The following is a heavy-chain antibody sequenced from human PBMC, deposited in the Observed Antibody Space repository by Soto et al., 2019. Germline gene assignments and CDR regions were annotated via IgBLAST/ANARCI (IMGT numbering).Heavy chain of an antibody. D-gene: IGHD2-15*01. CDR2: IYKSATT. CDR3: ARGRYCLTGRCFPNWFDS. J-gene: IGHJ5*01. CDR1: GDSISTVDYF. V-gene: IGHV4-30-4*01. Sequence: LALTCSVSGDSISTVDYFWAWIRQPPGQALEYIGYIYKSATTYYNPSFEGRVAISLDTSKSHLSLNVTSVTAADTAVYFCARGRYCLTGRCFPNWFDSWGQGTLVTVSS.